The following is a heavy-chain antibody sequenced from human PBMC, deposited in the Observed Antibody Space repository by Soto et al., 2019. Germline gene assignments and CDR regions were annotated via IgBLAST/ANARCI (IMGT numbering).Heavy chain of an antibody. Sequence: SETLSLTCTVSGGSISSYYWSWIRQPPGKGLEWIGEINHSGSTNYNPSLKSRVTISVDTSKNQFSLKLSSVTAADTAVYYCARVPGYSSSWYPKYFQHWGQGTLVTVSS. D-gene: IGHD6-13*01. J-gene: IGHJ1*01. CDR1: GGSISSYY. CDR2: INHSGST. CDR3: ARVPGYSSSWYPKYFQH. V-gene: IGHV4-34*01.